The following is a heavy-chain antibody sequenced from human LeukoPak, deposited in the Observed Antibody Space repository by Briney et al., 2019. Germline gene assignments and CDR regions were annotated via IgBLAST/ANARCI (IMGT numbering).Heavy chain of an antibody. D-gene: IGHD3-10*01. CDR1: GGSISSYY. J-gene: IGHJ4*02. CDR3: AGSLHWFALDY. V-gene: IGHV4-4*07. CDR2: IYTSGST. Sequence: SETLSLTCTVSGGSISSYYRSWIRQPAGKGLEWIGRIYTSGSTNYNPSLKSRVTMSVDTSKNQFSLKLSPVTAADTAVYYCAGSLHWFALDYWGQGTLVTVSS.